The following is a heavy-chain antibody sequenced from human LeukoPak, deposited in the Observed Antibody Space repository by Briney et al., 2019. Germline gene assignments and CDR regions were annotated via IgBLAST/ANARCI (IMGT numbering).Heavy chain of an antibody. J-gene: IGHJ4*02. D-gene: IGHD1-26*01. CDR2: FDPEDGET. Sequence: ASVKVSCKASGYTFTGYYMHWVRQAPGQGLEWMGGFDPEDGETIYAQKFQGRVTMTEDTSTDTAYMELSSLRSEDTAVYYCATGLGAFGYDYWGQGTLVTVSS. CDR1: GYTFTGYY. CDR3: ATGLGAFGYDY. V-gene: IGHV1-24*01.